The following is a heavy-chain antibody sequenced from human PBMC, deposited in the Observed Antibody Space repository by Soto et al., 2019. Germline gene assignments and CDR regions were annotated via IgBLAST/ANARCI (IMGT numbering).Heavy chain of an antibody. V-gene: IGHV3-30-3*01. Sequence: GGSLRLSCAASGFTFSSYAMHWVRQAPGKGLEWVAVISYDGSNKYYADSVKGRFTISRDNSKNTLYLQMNSLRAEDTAVYYCARDPKRSMIVVVMYSDYWGQGTLVTVSS. J-gene: IGHJ4*02. CDR1: GFTFSSYA. CDR3: ARDPKRSMIVVVMYSDY. CDR2: ISYDGSNK. D-gene: IGHD3-22*01.